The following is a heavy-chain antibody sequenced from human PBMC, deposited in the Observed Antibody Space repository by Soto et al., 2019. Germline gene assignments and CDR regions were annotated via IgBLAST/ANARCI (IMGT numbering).Heavy chain of an antibody. D-gene: IGHD6-13*01. V-gene: IGHV3-49*04. J-gene: IGHJ4*02. CDR1: GFVFGDYA. Sequence: GGSLRLSCSASGFVFGDYAVTWVRQAPGKGLEWVGVVRSETYGGSTEYAASVKGRFRISRDDSESIAYLQMTNLKTEDTAVYYCTRGRGTSGWYADYWGKGIRVTVS. CDR3: TRGRGTSGWYADY. CDR2: VRSETYGGST.